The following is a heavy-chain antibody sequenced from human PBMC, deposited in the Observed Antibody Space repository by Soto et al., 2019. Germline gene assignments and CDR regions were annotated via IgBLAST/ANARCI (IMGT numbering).Heavy chain of an antibody. D-gene: IGHD6-13*01. J-gene: IGHJ5*02. CDR3: ARQWQQLNWFDP. CDR2: INAGNGNT. V-gene: IGHV1-3*05. CDR1: GYTFTSYA. Sequence: QVQLVQSGAEEKKPGASVKVSCKASGYTFTSYAMHWVRQAPGQRLEWMGWINAGNGNTKYSQKFQGRVTITRDTSARTDYMELSSLRSEDTAVYYRARQWQQLNWFDPWGQGTLVTVPS.